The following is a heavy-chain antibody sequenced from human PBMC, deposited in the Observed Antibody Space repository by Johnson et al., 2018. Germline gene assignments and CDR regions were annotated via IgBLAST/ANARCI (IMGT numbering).Heavy chain of an antibody. J-gene: IGHJ1*01. Sequence: VQLVESGGGVVQPGRSLRLSCVASGFTFSSYAMSWVRPAPGKGLDWVSGISGSGGSTYYADSGKGRFTISRDKSKNTLYLQMNSLRAEETAVYFCAKKDYGPTEYYQHWSQGTLVTVSA. CDR3: AKKDYGPTEYYQH. CDR1: GFTFSSYA. D-gene: IGHD4-17*01. V-gene: IGHV3-23*04. CDR2: ISGSGGST.